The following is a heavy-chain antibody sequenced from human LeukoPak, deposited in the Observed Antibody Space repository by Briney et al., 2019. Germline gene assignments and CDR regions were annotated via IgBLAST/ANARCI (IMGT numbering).Heavy chain of an antibody. CDR1: GFTFSSYW. CDR3: ARWGYYGSGSYCFDH. V-gene: IGHV3-7*04. J-gene: IGHJ4*02. D-gene: IGHD3-10*01. CDR2: IKHDGREK. Sequence: GGSLRLSCAASGFTFSSYWMSWVRQAPGKGLEWVANIKHDGREKYYVDSVKGRFTISRDNAKNSLYLQMNSLRAEDTAVYYCARWGYYGSGSYCFDHWGQGTLVTVSS.